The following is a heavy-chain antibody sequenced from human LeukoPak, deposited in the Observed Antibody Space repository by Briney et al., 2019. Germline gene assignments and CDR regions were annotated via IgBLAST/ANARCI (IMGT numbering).Heavy chain of an antibody. V-gene: IGHV4-59*12. CDR1: GGSISSYY. Sequence: SETLSLTCTVSGGSISSYYWSWIRQPPGKGLEWIGYIYYSGSTNYNPSLKSRVTISVDTSKNQFSLKLSSVTAADTAVYYCARGDTVAARPGRFDYWGQGTLVTVSS. D-gene: IGHD6-6*01. CDR3: ARGDTVAARPGRFDY. J-gene: IGHJ4*02. CDR2: IYYSGST.